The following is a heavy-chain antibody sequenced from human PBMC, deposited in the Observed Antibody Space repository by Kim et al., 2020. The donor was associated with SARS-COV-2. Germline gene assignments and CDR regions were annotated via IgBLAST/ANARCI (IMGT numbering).Heavy chain of an antibody. CDR1: GFTFSGSA. D-gene: IGHD1-26*01. J-gene: IGHJ3*02. V-gene: IGHV3-73*01. CDR2: IRSKANSYAT. CDR3: TRGPPLVASYWDAFDI. Sequence: LSLTCAASGFTFSGSAWHWVRQASGKGLEWVGRIRSKANSYATAYAASVKGRFTISRDDSKNTAYLQMNSLKTEDTAVYYCTRGPPLVASYWDAFDIWGQGTMVTVSS.